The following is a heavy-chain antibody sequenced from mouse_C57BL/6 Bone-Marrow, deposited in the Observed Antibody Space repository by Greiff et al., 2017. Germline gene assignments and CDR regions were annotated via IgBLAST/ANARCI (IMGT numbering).Heavy chain of an antibody. J-gene: IGHJ3*01. D-gene: IGHD1-1*01. CDR2: IRPSDSDT. Sequence: QVQLQQPGADLVKPGASVKVSCTASGYTFTSYCMPWVQQSPGQGLEWVGRIRPSDSDTNYKHKFKGKATLTVDKSSSTAYMQLSSLTSEDTAVYDCAREYYGMSYWFAYWGQGTLVTVSA. V-gene: IGHV1-74*01. CDR3: AREYYGMSYWFAY. CDR1: GYTFTSYC.